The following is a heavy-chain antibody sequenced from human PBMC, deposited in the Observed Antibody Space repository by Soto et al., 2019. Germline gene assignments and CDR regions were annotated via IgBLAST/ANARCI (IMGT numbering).Heavy chain of an antibody. J-gene: IGHJ4*02. CDR2: ISSGGGYT. CDR3: AKDFVGSIADYFDS. CDR1: GFTFSSYA. V-gene: IGHV3-23*01. D-gene: IGHD2-15*01. Sequence: GGSLRLSCAASGFTFSSYAMSWVRQAPGKGMEWVASISSGGGYTYYADSVKGRFTISRDNSKNTLCLQMNSLRADDAAVYYCAKDFVGSIADYFDSWGQGTLVTVSS.